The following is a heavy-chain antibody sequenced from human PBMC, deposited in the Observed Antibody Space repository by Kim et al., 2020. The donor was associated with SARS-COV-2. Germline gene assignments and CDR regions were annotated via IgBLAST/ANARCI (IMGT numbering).Heavy chain of an antibody. CDR1: GGTFSSYT. J-gene: IGHJ4*02. V-gene: IGHV1-69*02. D-gene: IGHD3-22*01. Sequence: SVKVSCKASGGTFSSYTISWVRQAPGQGLEWMGRIIPILGIANYAQKFQGRVTITADKSTSTAYMELSSLRSEDTAVYYCARGRTYYYDSSGYYHLDYWGQGTLVTVSS. CDR2: IIPILGIA. CDR3: ARGRTYYYDSSGYYHLDY.